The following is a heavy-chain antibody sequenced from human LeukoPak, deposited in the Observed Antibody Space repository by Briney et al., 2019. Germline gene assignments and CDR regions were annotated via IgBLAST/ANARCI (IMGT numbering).Heavy chain of an antibody. D-gene: IGHD4-23*01. V-gene: IGHV3-30*02. J-gene: IGHJ5*02. CDR1: GFTFSSYG. CDR3: AKDRLAFGGNSNWFDP. Sequence: GGSLRLSCAASGFTFSSYGMHWVRQAPGKGLEWVAFIWYDGSNKYYADSVKGRFTISRDNSKNTLYLQMNSLRAEDTAVYYCAKDRLAFGGNSNWFDPWGQGTLVTVSS. CDR2: IWYDGSNK.